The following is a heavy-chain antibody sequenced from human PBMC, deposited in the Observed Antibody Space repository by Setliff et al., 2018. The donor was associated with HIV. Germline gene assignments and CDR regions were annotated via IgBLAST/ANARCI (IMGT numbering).Heavy chain of an antibody. J-gene: IGHJ6*02. CDR1: GFTFSTHS. CDR3: ARDYLYYNLYNGSPVYGMDV. D-gene: IGHD3-3*01. V-gene: IGHV3-21*01. CDR2: ISRSSSDI. Sequence: GGSLRLSCEASGFTFSTHSMNWVRQAPGKGLEWVSSISRSSSDIYYADSVKGRFTVSRDNAKNSLYLQMNSPRVEDTAVYYCARDYLYYNLYNGSPVYGMDVWGQGTTVTVSS.